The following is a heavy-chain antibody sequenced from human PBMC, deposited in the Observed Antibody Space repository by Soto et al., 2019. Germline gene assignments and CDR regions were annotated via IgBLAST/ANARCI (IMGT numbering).Heavy chain of an antibody. J-gene: IGHJ6*02. V-gene: IGHV3-48*01. Sequence: HPGGSLRLSCAASGFTFSSYSMNWVRQAPGKGLEWVSYISSSSSTIYYADSVKGRFTISRDNAKNSLYLQMNSLRAEDTAVYYYARDYVGAYCSSTSCYSDYYYGMDVWGQGTTVTVSS. CDR1: GFTFSSYS. CDR2: ISSSSSTI. D-gene: IGHD2-2*01. CDR3: ARDYVGAYCSSTSCYSDYYYGMDV.